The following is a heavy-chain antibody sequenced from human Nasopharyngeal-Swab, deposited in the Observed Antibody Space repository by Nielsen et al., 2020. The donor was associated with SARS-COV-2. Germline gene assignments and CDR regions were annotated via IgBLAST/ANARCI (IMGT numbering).Heavy chain of an antibody. V-gene: IGHV3-30*04. J-gene: IGHJ4*02. CDR2: ISYDGTDK. D-gene: IGHD2/OR15-2a*01. CDR1: GFTFYSYA. Sequence: LSLTCAASGFTFYSYAMHWVRQAPGEGLEWVALISYDGTDKYYADSVKGRFTISRDNSKNTLYLQMNSLRPEDTAMYYCARVQADYLSKGSFDHWGQGTLVTVSS. CDR3: ARVQADYLSKGSFDH.